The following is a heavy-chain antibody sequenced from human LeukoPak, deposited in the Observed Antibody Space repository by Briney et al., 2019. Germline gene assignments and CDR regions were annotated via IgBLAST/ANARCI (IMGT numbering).Heavy chain of an antibody. V-gene: IGHV3-66*04. CDR2: IYSDGRT. D-gene: IGHD2-21*02. CDR1: GFTVSSNY. J-gene: IGHJ4*02. Sequence: TGGSLRLSCAASGFTVSSNYMSWVRQAPGKGLEWVSVIYSDGRTKYADSVKDRFSISRDNSKNTLYLQMNSLRAEDTAVYYCARQRPNSDCFDYWGQGTLVTVSS. CDR3: ARQRPNSDCFDY.